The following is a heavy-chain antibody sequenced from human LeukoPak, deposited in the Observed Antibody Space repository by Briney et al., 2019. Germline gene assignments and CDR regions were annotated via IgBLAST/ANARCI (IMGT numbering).Heavy chain of an antibody. CDR3: ARDNRYCSGGTCYSGQDY. D-gene: IGHD2-15*01. CDR2: IYASGTI. CDR1: GGSISNYY. V-gene: IGHV4-4*07. Sequence: PSETLSLTCTVSGGSISNYYWNWIRQPAGKGLEWIGRIYASGTINYNPSLESRVTMSLDTSKSQFSLILSSVTAADTAVYYCARDNRYCSGGTCYSGQDYWGQGTLVTVSS. J-gene: IGHJ4*02.